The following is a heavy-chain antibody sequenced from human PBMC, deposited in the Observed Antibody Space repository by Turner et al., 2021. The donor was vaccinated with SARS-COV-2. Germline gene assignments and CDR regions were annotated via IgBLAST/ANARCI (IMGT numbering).Heavy chain of an antibody. V-gene: IGHV1-18*01. J-gene: IGHJ6*02. CDR2: ISADNANT. D-gene: IGHD3-10*01. CDR1: GHTFTSYG. CDR3: ARAYSSGSYGHYFGMDV. Sequence: QVQLVQSGPEVKKPGASVKVSCKASGHTFTSYGITWVRQAPGQGLVWMEWISADNANTNYAQKLQSRVTMTTNTSTSTAYMGLRGMRVYDTAVDYCARAYSSGSYGHYFGMDVWGQGTTVTVSS.